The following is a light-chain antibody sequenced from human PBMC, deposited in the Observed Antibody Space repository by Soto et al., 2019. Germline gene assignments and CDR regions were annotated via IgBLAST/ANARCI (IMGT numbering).Light chain of an antibody. J-gene: IGKJ1*01. CDR3: QQYNTWPPMA. V-gene: IGKV3-15*01. Sequence: EIVMTQSPATLSVSPGERATLSCRASQSVSSNLAWYQQKPGQAPRLLIYGASTRATGIPARFSGSGSGTEFTLTIRSLQSEDFAVYYCQQYNTWPPMAFGQGTKVEIK. CDR2: GAS. CDR1: QSVSSN.